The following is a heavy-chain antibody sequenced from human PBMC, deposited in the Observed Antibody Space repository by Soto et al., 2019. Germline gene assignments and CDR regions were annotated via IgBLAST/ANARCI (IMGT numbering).Heavy chain of an antibody. CDR2: IYDSGIT. Sequence: ASETLSLTCNVSGRSINSYYWSWVRQPPGEGLEWIGYIYDSGITSYSPSLKSRVTMSADTSKNQFSPKLTSVTGADTAVYYCARTYDSNGYANEFDSWGQGILVIVSS. CDR1: GRSINSYY. D-gene: IGHD3-22*01. V-gene: IGHV4-59*01. J-gene: IGHJ4*02. CDR3: ARTYDSNGYANEFDS.